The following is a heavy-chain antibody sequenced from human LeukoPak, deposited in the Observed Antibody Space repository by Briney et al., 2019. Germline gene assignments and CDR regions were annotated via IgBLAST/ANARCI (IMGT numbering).Heavy chain of an antibody. D-gene: IGHD5-24*01. V-gene: IGHV1-18*01. Sequence: ASVKVSCKASGYTFTNYGISLVRQAPGQGLEWMGYIIAYNGNTNYAQNFQGRVTMTTDTSTSTAYMELRSLRSDDTAVYYCARGRRDGYNCWGQGTLVTVSS. CDR3: ARGRRDGYNC. J-gene: IGHJ4*02. CDR1: GYTFTNYG. CDR2: IIAYNGNT.